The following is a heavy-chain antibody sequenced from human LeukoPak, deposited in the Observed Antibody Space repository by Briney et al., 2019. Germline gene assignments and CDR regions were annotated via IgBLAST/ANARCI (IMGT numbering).Heavy chain of an antibody. CDR1: GGSFSGYY. CDR2: IYYSGST. Sequence: SETLSLTCAVYGGSFSGYYWSWIRQPPGKGLEWIGYIYYSGSTNYNPSLKSRVTISVDTSKNQFSLKLSSVTAADTAVYYCARPVYYGAYYYDSSGYYNDYWGQGTLVTVSS. V-gene: IGHV4-59*12. J-gene: IGHJ4*02. D-gene: IGHD3-22*01. CDR3: ARPVYYGAYYYDSSGYYNDY.